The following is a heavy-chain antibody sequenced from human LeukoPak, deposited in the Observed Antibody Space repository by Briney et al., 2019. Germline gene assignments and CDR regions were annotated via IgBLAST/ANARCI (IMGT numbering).Heavy chain of an antibody. CDR2: ISAYNGNT. D-gene: IGHD5-12*01. CDR3: ARDLFVVATYYFDY. Sequence: ASVKVSCKASGYTFTSYGISWVRQAPGQGLEWMGWISAYNGNTNYAQKLQGRVTMTTDTSTSTAYMELRSLRSDDTAVYYCARDLFVVATYYFDYWGQGTLVTVSS. CDR1: GYTFTSYG. V-gene: IGHV1-18*01. J-gene: IGHJ4*02.